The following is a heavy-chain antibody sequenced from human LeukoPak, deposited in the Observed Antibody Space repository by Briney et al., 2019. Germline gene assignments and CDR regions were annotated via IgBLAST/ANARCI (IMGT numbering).Heavy chain of an antibody. CDR1: GFTFDDYA. Sequence: GRSLRLSCAASGFTFDDYAMHWVRQAPGKGLEWVSGISWNSGSIGYADSVKGRFTISRDNAKNSLYLQMNSLRAEDTALYYCAKVYSSSLSLDYWGQGTLVTVSS. D-gene: IGHD6-13*01. V-gene: IGHV3-9*01. CDR2: ISWNSGSI. J-gene: IGHJ4*02. CDR3: AKVYSSSLSLDY.